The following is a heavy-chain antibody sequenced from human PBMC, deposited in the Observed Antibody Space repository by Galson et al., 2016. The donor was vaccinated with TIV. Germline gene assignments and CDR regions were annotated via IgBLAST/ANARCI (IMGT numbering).Heavy chain of an antibody. CDR1: GYTFTGYF. CDR2: INPNSGGT. Sequence: SVKVSCKASGYTFTGYFMHWVRQAPGQGFQWMGWINPNSGGTNFAQYFQDRVTMTRDTSISTVYMEVSRLKTDDMAIYYCARDRRRGDLSYNGMYVWGQGATVIVAS. D-gene: IGHD2-21*02. J-gene: IGHJ6*02. V-gene: IGHV1-2*02. CDR3: ARDRRRGDLSYNGMYV.